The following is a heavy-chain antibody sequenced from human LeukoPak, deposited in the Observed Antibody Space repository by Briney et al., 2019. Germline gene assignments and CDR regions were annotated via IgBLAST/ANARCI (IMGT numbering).Heavy chain of an antibody. Sequence: ASVKVSCKASGYTFTNYGITWVRQAPGQGLEWMGGISAYNGNTNFAQKLQDRVTMTTDTSTSTAYMELRSLRSDDTAVYFCARAEGQNYYDTSGYYLFDYWGQGTLVTVSS. CDR3: ARAEGQNYYDTSGYYLFDY. CDR1: GYTFTNYG. D-gene: IGHD3-22*01. J-gene: IGHJ4*02. V-gene: IGHV1-18*01. CDR2: ISAYNGNT.